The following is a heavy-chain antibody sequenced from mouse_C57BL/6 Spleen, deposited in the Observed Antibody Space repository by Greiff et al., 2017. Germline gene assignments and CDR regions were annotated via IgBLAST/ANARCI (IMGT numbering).Heavy chain of an antibody. CDR2: INHNNGGT. Sequence: EVQLQQSGPELVKPGASVKIPCKASGYTFTDYNMDWVKQSHGKSLEWIGDINHNNGGTIYNQKFKGKATLTVDKSSSTAYMELRSLTSEDTAVYYCARGDYFDYWGQGTPLTVSS. V-gene: IGHV1-18*01. CDR1: GYTFTDYN. CDR3: ARGDYFDY. J-gene: IGHJ2*01.